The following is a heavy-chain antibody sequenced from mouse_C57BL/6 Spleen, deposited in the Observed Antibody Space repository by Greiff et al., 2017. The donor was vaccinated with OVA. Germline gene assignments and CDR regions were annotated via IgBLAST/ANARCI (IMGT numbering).Heavy chain of an antibody. J-gene: IGHJ2*01. D-gene: IGHD1-1*01. Sequence: VQLQQPGAELVRPGSSVKLSCKASGYTFTSYWMDWVKQRPGQGLEWIGNIYPSDSETHYNQKFKDKATLTVDKSSSTAYMQLSSLTSEDSAVYYCAREVYGSSPSFDYWGQGTTLTVSS. V-gene: IGHV1-61*01. CDR1: GYTFTSYW. CDR2: IYPSDSET. CDR3: AREVYGSSPSFDY.